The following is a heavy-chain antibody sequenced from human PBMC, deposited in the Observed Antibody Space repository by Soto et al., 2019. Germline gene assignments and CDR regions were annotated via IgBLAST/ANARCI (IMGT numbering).Heavy chain of an antibody. J-gene: IGHJ5*02. D-gene: IGHD5-12*01. CDR2: IYYSGTT. CDR1: VDSISTTDYY. V-gene: IGHV4-39*01. CDR3: ARCSAYNAWFDP. Sequence: XETLSLTCTVSVDSISTTDYYWGWIRQPPGKGLEWIGSIYYSGTTYYNPSLESRVSISVDTSKNQFSLKLSSVTAADTAVYFCARCSAYNAWFDPWGQGX.